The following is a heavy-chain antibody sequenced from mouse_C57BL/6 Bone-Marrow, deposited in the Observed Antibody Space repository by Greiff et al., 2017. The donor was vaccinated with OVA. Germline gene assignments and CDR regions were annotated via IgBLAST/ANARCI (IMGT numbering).Heavy chain of an antibody. D-gene: IGHD2-1*01. Sequence: DVQLQESGAELVRPGASVKLSCTASGFNIKDDYMHWVKQRPEQGLEWIGWIDPENGDTEYASKFQGKATITADTSSNTAYLQLSSLTSEDTAVYYCTTDGNYGDYWGQGTTLTVSS. V-gene: IGHV14-4*01. CDR3: TTDGNYGDY. CDR2: IDPENGDT. J-gene: IGHJ2*01. CDR1: GFNIKDDY.